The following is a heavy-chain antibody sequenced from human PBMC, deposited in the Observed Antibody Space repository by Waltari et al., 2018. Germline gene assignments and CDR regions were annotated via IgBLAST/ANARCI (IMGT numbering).Heavy chain of an antibody. D-gene: IGHD2-2*01. J-gene: IGHJ4*02. CDR3: ARDPLTVPAAQLTGGFFDY. V-gene: IGHV1-69*01. CDR1: GGTFSSYA. CDR2: IIPIFGTA. Sequence: QVQLVQSGAEVKKPGSSVTVSCKASGGTFSSYAISWVRQAPGQGLEWMGGIIPIFGTANYAQKFQGRVTITADESTSTAYMELSSLRSEDTAVYYCARDPLTVPAAQLTGGFFDYWGQGTLVTVSS.